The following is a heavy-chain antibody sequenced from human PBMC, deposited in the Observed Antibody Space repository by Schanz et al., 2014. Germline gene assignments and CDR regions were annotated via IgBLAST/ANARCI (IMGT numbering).Heavy chain of an antibody. CDR1: GFTFNNYG. D-gene: IGHD2-2*01. CDR2: MSYDGSNK. V-gene: IGHV3-30*19. Sequence: VQLLESGGGLVQPGGSLRLSCVASGFTFNNYGMHWVRQAPGKGLEWVAVMSYDGSNKYYADSVKGRFTISRDTPKNTLYVQMNSLRAEDTAVYFCARDLSSLIQGDVWGKGTTVTVSS. CDR3: ARDLSSLIQGDV. J-gene: IGHJ6*04.